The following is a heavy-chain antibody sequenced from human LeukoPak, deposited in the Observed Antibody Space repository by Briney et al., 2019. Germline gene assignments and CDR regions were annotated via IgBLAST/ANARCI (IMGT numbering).Heavy chain of an antibody. J-gene: IGHJ4*02. V-gene: IGHV4-4*07. D-gene: IGHD3-22*01. Sequence: PSETLSLTCTVSGGSISSYYLSWIRQPAGKGLEWIGRIYTSGSTNYNPSLKSRVTMSVDTSKNQFSLKLSSVTAADTAVYYCARVRGYYYDSSGYCDYWGQGTLVTVSS. CDR3: ARVRGYYYDSSGYCDY. CDR1: GGSISSYY. CDR2: IYTSGST.